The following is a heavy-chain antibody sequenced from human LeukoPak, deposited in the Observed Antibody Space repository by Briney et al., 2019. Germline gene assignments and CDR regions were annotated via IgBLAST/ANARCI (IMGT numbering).Heavy chain of an antibody. J-gene: IGHJ4*02. V-gene: IGHV1-18*01. CDR1: GYTFTSYG. CDR3: ARGYPIAAAGTVFDY. D-gene: IGHD6-13*01. Sequence: ASVKVSCKASGYTFTSYGISWVRQAPGQGLEWMGWINAYNGNTNYAQKLQGRVTMTTDTSTSSAYMELRSLRSDDTVVYYCARGYPIAAAGTVFDYWGQGTLVTVSS. CDR2: INAYNGNT.